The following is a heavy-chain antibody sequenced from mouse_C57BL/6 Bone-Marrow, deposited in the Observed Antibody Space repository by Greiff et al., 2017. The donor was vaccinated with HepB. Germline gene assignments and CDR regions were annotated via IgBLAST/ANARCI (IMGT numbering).Heavy chain of an antibody. D-gene: IGHD1-1*02. CDR1: GFSLTSYG. Sequence: VMLVESGPGLVAPSQSLSITCTVSGFSLTSYGVHWVRQPPGKGLEWLVVIWSDGSTTYNSALKSRLSISKDNSKSQVFLKMNSLQTDDTAMYYCARHSGGYPYYYAMDYWGQGTSVTVSS. J-gene: IGHJ4*01. CDR3: ARHSGGYPYYYAMDY. CDR2: IWSDGST. V-gene: IGHV2-6-1*01.